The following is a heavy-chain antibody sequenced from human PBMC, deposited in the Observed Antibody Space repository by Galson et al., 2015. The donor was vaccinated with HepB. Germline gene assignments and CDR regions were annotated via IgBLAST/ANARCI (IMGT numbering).Heavy chain of an antibody. V-gene: IGHV4-30-4*01. CDR3: ARDSTHCSGGSCPSYYFDY. Sequence: TLSLTCTVSGGSISSGDYYWSWIRQPPGKGLEWIGYIYYSGSTYYNPSLKSRVTISVDTSKNQFSLKLSSVTAADTAVYYCARDSTHCSGGSCPSYYFDYWGQGTLVTVSP. J-gene: IGHJ4*02. CDR2: IYYSGST. D-gene: IGHD2-15*01. CDR1: GGSISSGDYY.